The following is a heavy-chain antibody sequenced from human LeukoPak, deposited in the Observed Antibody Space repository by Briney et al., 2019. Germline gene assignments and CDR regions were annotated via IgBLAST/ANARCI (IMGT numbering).Heavy chain of an antibody. Sequence: PSETLSLTCTVSGGSISSGEYYWRWIRQPPRKGLEWVGYICYSGSTYYNPSLKTRFTISLETSKNQFSLKLSSVADADTAVYYCARDRSGYYDRNGHYYFDYWGQGTLVTVSS. CDR2: ICYSGST. CDR1: GGSISSGEYY. D-gene: IGHD3-22*01. J-gene: IGHJ4*02. V-gene: IGHV4-30-4*08. CDR3: ARDRSGYYDRNGHYYFDY.